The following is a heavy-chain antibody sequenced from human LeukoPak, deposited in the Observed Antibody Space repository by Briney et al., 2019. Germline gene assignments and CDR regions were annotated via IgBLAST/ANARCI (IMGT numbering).Heavy chain of an antibody. Sequence: AGRSLRRSCAASGFTFDDYAMHWVRQAPGKGLEWVSGISWNSGSIGYADSVKGRFTISRDNAKNSLYLQMNSLRAEDTALYYCAKERVDSSGGYFDYWGQGTLVTVSS. CDR3: AKERVDSSGGYFDY. D-gene: IGHD3-22*01. J-gene: IGHJ4*02. V-gene: IGHV3-9*01. CDR2: ISWNSGSI. CDR1: GFTFDDYA.